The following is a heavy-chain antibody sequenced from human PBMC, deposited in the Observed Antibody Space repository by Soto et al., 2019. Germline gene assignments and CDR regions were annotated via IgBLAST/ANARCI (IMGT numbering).Heavy chain of an antibody. CDR1: VFIFSDHY. CDR2: TRNKANSYTT. V-gene: IGHV3-72*01. D-gene: IGHD1-26*01. J-gene: IGHJ5*02. Sequence: EVQLVESGGGLVQPGGSLRLSCAASVFIFSDHYMDWVRQAPGKGLEWVGRTRNKANSYTTEYAASVKGRFTISRDDSKNSLYLQMNSLKTEDTAVYYCARGSGSYLIWFDPWGQGTLVTVSS. CDR3: ARGSGSYLIWFDP.